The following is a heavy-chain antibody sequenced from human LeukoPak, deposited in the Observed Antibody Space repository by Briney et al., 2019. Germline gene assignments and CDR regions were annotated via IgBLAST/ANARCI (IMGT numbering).Heavy chain of an antibody. CDR3: AREGSDAFDI. CDR2: ISWNSGSI. Sequence: GGSLRLSCAASGFTFDDYAMHWVRQAPGKGLEWVSGISWNSGSIGYADSVKGRFTISRDNAKNSLYLQMNSLRAEDTAVYYCAREGSDAFDIWGQGTMVTVSS. J-gene: IGHJ3*02. CDR1: GFTFDDYA. V-gene: IGHV3-9*01.